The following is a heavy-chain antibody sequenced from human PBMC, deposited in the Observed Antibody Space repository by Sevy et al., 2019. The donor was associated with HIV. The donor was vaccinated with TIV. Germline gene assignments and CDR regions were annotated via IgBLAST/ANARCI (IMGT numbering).Heavy chain of an antibody. Sequence: GGSLRLSCAASGFTVSDNYMSWVRQAPGKGLEWVSVIYSGDSTYYADSVKGRFTISRDNSKNTLYLQMNSLRAGDTAVYYCARLSVYYYDDSGDYTTWNAFDIWGQGTTVTVSS. CDR3: ARLSVYYYDDSGDYTTWNAFDI. V-gene: IGHV3-53*01. CDR1: GFTVSDNY. D-gene: IGHD3-22*01. CDR2: IYSGDST. J-gene: IGHJ3*02.